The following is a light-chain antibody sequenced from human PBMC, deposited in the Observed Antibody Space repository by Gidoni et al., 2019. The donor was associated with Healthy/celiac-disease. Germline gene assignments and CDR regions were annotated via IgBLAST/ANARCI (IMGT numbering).Light chain of an antibody. V-gene: IGLV2-11*01. CDR1: SSDVGGYNY. CDR2: DGS. CDR3: CSYAGSYVV. Sequence: QSALTQPRSVSGSPGQSVPISCTGTSSDVGGYNYVSWYQQHPGKAPKLMIYDGSKRPSGVPDRFSGSKSGNTASLTISGLQAEDEADYYCCSYAGSYVVFGGGTKLTVL. J-gene: IGLJ2*01.